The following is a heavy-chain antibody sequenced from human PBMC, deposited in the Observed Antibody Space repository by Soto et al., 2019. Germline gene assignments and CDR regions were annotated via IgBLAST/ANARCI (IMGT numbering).Heavy chain of an antibody. CDR2: IRSKAYGGTT. D-gene: IGHD3-10*01. J-gene: IGHJ4*01. V-gene: IGHV3-49*03. Sequence: GGSLRLSCTASGFTFGDYAMSWFRQAPGKGLEWVGFIRSKAYGGTTEYAASVKGRFTISRDDSKNIAYLQMDSLRAEDTAVYYCARDSGYGSGASVNHYLDYWGHGTLVTVSS. CDR1: GFTFGDYA. CDR3: ARDSGYGSGASVNHYLDY.